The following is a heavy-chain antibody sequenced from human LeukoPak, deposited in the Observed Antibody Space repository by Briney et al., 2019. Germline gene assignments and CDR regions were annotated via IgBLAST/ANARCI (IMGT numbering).Heavy chain of an antibody. CDR3: ARVEGGSYSFDY. Sequence: GGSLILSCAASGFTFSSYAMHWVRQAPGKGLEYVSGISSNGGSTYYANSVKGRFTISRDNSKNTLYLQMGSLRAEDMAVYYCARVEGGSYSFDYWGQGSLVTVSS. CDR1: GFTFSSYA. V-gene: IGHV3-64*01. CDR2: ISSNGGST. D-gene: IGHD1-26*01. J-gene: IGHJ4*02.